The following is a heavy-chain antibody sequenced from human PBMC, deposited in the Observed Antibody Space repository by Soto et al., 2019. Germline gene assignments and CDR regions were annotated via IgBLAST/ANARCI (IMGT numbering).Heavy chain of an antibody. J-gene: IGHJ4*02. Sequence: QITLKESGPTLVKPTQTLTLTCTFSGFSLSTSGVGVGWIRQPPGKALEWLALIYWDDAKHYSPSLKSRLTIPKDTSKNQVVLIMTNLEPVDTATYFCPHKGGGDRILDYWGQGTLVTVSS. CDR2: IYWDDAK. CDR3: PHKGGGDRILDY. V-gene: IGHV2-5*02. D-gene: IGHD3-16*01. CDR1: GFSLSTSGVG.